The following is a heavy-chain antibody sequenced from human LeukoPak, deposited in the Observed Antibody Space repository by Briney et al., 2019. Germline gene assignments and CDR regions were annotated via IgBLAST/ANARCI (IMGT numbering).Heavy chain of an antibody. Sequence: PGRSLRLSCVVSGFSFDDYAMHWVRQRPGKGLEWVSGISWNSGSVGYAESVKGRFTISRDNSKNMLYLQMDSLRAEDTAVYYCAKGWSGPDYWGQGTLVTVSS. J-gene: IGHJ4*02. CDR3: AKGWSGPDY. CDR1: GFSFDDYA. CDR2: ISWNSGSV. V-gene: IGHV3-9*01.